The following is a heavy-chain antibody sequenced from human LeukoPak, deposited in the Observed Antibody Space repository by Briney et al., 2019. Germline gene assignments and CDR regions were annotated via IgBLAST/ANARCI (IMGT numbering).Heavy chain of an antibody. CDR1: GGSISSYY. D-gene: IGHD4-23*01. CDR3: AREGGNIWRSKKFDY. Sequence: PSETLSLTCTVSGGSISSYYWSWIRQPAGKGLEWIGRIYTSGSTNYNPSLKSRVTMSVDTSKNQFSLKLSSVTAADTAVYYCAREGGNIWRSKKFDYWGQETLVTFPS. V-gene: IGHV4-4*07. J-gene: IGHJ4*02. CDR2: IYTSGST.